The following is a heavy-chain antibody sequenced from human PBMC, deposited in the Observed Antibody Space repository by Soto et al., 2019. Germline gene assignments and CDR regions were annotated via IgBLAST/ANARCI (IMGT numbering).Heavy chain of an antibody. Sequence: SETLSLTCTVSGGSISSGDYYWSWIRQPPGKGLEWIGYIYYSGSTYYNPSLKSRVTISVDTSKNQFSLKLSSVTAADTAVYYCARALRGYSYGNFDYWGQGTRVTVSS. CDR2: IYYSGST. J-gene: IGHJ4*02. D-gene: IGHD5-18*01. CDR3: ARALRGYSYGNFDY. CDR1: GGSISSGDYY. V-gene: IGHV4-30-4*01.